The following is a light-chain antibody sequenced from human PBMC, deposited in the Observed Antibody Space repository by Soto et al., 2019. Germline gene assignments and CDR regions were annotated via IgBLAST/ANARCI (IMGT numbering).Light chain of an antibody. Sequence: QSALTQPRSVSGSPGQSVTISCTGTSSDVGGYNYVSWYEQHPGKAPKLLIYDVNQRPSGVPDRFSGSKSGNTASLTVSGLQAEDEADYYCCSYAGSPWVFGGGTKVTVL. V-gene: IGLV2-11*01. CDR2: DVN. CDR1: SSDVGGYNY. CDR3: CSYAGSPWV. J-gene: IGLJ3*02.